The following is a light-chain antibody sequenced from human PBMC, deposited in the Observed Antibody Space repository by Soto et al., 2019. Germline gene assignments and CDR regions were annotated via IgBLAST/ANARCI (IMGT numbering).Light chain of an antibody. CDR2: DVT. Sequence: QSVLTQPRSVSGSPGQSVTISCTGTSSDVGIYNYVSWYQQSPGKAPKLIIYDVTKRPSGVPDRFSGSKSGNTASLTISGLQAGDEADYYCCSYAGSYTMIFGGGTKLTVL. CDR3: CSYAGSYTMI. CDR1: SSDVGIYNY. J-gene: IGLJ2*01. V-gene: IGLV2-11*01.